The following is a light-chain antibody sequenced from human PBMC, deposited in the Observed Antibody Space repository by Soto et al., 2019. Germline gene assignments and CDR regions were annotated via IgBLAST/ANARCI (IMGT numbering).Light chain of an antibody. J-gene: IGKJ1*01. CDR2: RAS. V-gene: IGKV3-20*01. Sequence: EIVLTQSPGTLSLSRGESATLSCTASQSVGTNYIAWYQQRPGQSPKLLIYRASIRATDIPDRFSGSGSGTEFTLIIYGLQPEDFAFYFCQQYSPSLPWTFGQGTRVELK. CDR3: QQYSPSLPWT. CDR1: QSVGTNY.